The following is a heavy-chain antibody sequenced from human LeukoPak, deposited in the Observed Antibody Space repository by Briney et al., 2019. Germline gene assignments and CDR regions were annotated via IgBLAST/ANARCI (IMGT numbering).Heavy chain of an antibody. CDR2: IYYSGST. Sequence: NPSETLSLTCTVSGGSISSYYWSWIRQPPGKGLEWIGYIYYSGSTNYNPSLKSRVTISVDTSKNQFSLKLSSVTAADTAVYYCARANAAPELGWFDPWGQGTLVTVSS. CDR1: GGSISSYY. CDR3: ARANAAPELGWFDP. D-gene: IGHD1-14*01. J-gene: IGHJ5*02. V-gene: IGHV4-59*01.